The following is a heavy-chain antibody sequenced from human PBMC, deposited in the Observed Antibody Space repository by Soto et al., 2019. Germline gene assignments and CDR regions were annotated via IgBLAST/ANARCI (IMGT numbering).Heavy chain of an antibody. V-gene: IGHV4-4*02. J-gene: IGHJ2*01. Sequence: QVQLQESGPGLVKPSGTLSLTCAVSGASISSSHWWRWVRQPPGKGLEWIGEIYHSGSTYYNASLKSRVAISLDKSKNKCSLKLRSVTAADTAVYYCVRKDYSDWFFDLWGRGTLVTVAS. D-gene: IGHD4-4*01. CDR2: IYHSGST. CDR3: VRKDYSDWFFDL. CDR1: GASISSSHW.